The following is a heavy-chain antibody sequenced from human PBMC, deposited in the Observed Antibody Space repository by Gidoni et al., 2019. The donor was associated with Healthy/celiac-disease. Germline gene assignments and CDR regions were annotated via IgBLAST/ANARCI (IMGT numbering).Heavy chain of an antibody. CDR2: IWYDGRNK. V-gene: IGHV3-33*08. CDR1: GFTFSSYG. J-gene: IGHJ4*02. CDR3: ARRRSRVIFDY. Sequence: QVQLVESGGGVVQPGRSLRLSCAASGFTFSSYGMHWVRQAPVKGLEWWAVIWYDGRNKYYADSVKGRFTISRDNSKNTLYLQMNSLRAEDTAVYYCARRRSRVIFDYWGQGTLVTVSS. D-gene: IGHD4-17*01.